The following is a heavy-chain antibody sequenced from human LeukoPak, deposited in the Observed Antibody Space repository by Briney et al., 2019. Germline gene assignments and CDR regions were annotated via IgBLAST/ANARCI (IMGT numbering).Heavy chain of an antibody. D-gene: IGHD3-22*01. J-gene: IGHJ5*02. Sequence: ASVKVSCKASGGTFSSYAISWVRQAPGQGLEWMGRIIPIFGTANYAQKFQGRVTITTDESTSTAYMELSSLRSEDTAVYYCARDRSHDSSGYWWSYNWVDLWGQGTLVTVSS. CDR1: GGTFSSYA. CDR3: ARDRSHDSSGYWWSYNWVDL. V-gene: IGHV1-69*05. CDR2: IIPIFGTA.